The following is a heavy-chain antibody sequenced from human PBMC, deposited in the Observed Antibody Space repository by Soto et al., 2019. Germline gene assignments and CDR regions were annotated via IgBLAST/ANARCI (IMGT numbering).Heavy chain of an antibody. D-gene: IGHD6-19*01. CDR3: ARGLRYRSGWYERDY. V-gene: IGHV4-34*01. J-gene: IGHJ4*02. CDR2: INHSGST. Sequence: QVQLQQWGAGLLKPSETLSLTCAVYGGSFSGYYWSWIRQPPGKGLEWIGEINHSGSTNYNPSLKTRLTIPVDTPNNQFSLKLSSATAAHRAVYYCARGLRYRSGWYERDYWGQGTLVTVSS. CDR1: GGSFSGYY.